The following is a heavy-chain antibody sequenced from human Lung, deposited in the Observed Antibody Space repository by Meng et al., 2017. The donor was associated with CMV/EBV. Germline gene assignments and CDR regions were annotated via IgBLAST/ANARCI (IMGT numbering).Heavy chain of an antibody. D-gene: IGHD2/OR15-2a*01. CDR3: ARARVFCAMDV. V-gene: IGHV3-21*01. CDR1: GFTLSTYT. CDR2: ISSSSSYI. J-gene: IGHJ6*02. Sequence: GGSLRLSCAASGFTLSTYTINWVRQAPGKGLEWVSCISSSSSYIYYADSVKGRFTISRDNAKNSVYLQMDSLRADDTAVYYCARARVFCAMDVWGQGTTVTVSS.